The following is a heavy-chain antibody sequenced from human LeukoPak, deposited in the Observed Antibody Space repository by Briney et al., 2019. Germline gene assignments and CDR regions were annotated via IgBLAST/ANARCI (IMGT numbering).Heavy chain of an antibody. CDR3: ARAPRPYDILTGYYSVADAFDI. CDR2: IYYSGST. V-gene: IGHV4-39*07. CDR1: GGSISSSSYY. D-gene: IGHD3-9*01. J-gene: IGHJ3*02. Sequence: PSETLSLTCTVSGGSISSSSYYWGWIRQPPGKGLEWIGSIYYSGSTYYNPSLKSRVTISVDTSKNQFSLKLSSVTAADTAVYYCARAPRPYDILTGYYSVADAFDIWGQGTMVTVSS.